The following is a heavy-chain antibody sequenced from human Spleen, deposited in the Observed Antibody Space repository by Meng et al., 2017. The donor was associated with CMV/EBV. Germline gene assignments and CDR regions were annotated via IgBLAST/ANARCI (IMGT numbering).Heavy chain of an antibody. CDR2: IRYDGVTK. CDR3: ARDVAADTVYHFDC. CDR1: GFIFSSFG. D-gene: IGHD2-15*01. Sequence: GESLKISCAASGFIFSSFGMHWARQAPGKGLEWVAFIRYDGVTKYFSDSVKGRFTTSRDNSMNTLYLQLNSLRAEDTAVYYCARDVAADTVYHFDCWGQGTLVTVSS. J-gene: IGHJ4*02. V-gene: IGHV3-30*02.